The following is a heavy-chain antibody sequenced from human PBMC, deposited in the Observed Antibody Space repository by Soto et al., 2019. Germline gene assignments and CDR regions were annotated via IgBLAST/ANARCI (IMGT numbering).Heavy chain of an antibody. CDR1: GGAISTYY. J-gene: IGHJ3*02. Sequence: SETLSLTCNVSGGAISTYYWNWIRQPAGRKLEWIGRIYITGSTNYNPSLKSRVTMSVVTSKNQFSLKLNSVTAADTAVYYCARGGRDGFDIWGKGTMVTVSS. V-gene: IGHV4-4*07. CDR2: IYITGST. CDR3: ARGGRDGFDI.